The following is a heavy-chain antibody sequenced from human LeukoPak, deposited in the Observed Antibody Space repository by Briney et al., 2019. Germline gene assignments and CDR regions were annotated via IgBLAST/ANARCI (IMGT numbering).Heavy chain of an antibody. D-gene: IGHD5-24*01. CDR2: INPNSGAT. Sequence: ASVKVSCKASGYNFPASYMHWVRQAPGQGLEWMGRINPNSGATNYVRKFQGRVTMTRDTSSGTAYIELTSLSSDDTAVYYCARDRDGLFVEWGQGTLVTVSS. J-gene: IGHJ4*02. CDR1: GYNFPASY. V-gene: IGHV1-2*06. CDR3: ARDRDGLFVE.